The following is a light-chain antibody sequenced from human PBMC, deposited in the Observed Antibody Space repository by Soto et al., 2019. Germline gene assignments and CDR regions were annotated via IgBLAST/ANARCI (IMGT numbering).Light chain of an antibody. V-gene: IGLV2-14*01. CDR2: EVS. CDR1: SSDVGRYNY. J-gene: IGLJ1*01. Sequence: QSALTQPASVSGSPGQSITISCTGTSSDVGRYNYVSWYQQHPGKAPKLMIFEVSHRPSGVSNRFSGSKSGNTASLTISGLQAEDEADYYCSSSTTSGTYVFGAGTKLTVL. CDR3: SSSTTSGTYV.